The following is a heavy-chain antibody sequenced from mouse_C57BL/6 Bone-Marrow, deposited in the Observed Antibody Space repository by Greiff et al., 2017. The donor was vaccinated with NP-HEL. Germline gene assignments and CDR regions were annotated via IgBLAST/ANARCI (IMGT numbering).Heavy chain of an antibody. CDR2: ISNLAYSI. V-gene: IGHV5-15*01. D-gene: IGHD1-1*01. CDR3: ARRVITTVVAEGYFDV. CDR1: GFTFSDYG. J-gene: IGHJ1*03. Sequence: EVNVVESGGGLVQPGGSLKLSCAASGFTFSDYGMAWVRQAPRKGPEWVAFISNLAYSIYYADTVTGRFTISRENAKNTLYLEMSSLRSEDTAMYYCARRVITTVVAEGYFDVWGTGTTVTVSS.